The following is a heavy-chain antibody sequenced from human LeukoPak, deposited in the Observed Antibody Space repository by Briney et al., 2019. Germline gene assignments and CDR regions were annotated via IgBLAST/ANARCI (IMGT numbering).Heavy chain of an antibody. V-gene: IGHV3-30*02. J-gene: IGHJ1*01. CDR1: GFTFSSYG. Sequence: GGSLRLSCAASGFTFSSYGMHWVRQAPGKGLEWVAFIRYDGSNKYYADSVKGRFTISRDNSKNTLYLQMNSLRAEDTAVYYCAKGGGIPLDEYFQHWGQGTLVTVSS. D-gene: IGHD2-21*01. CDR3: AKGGGIPLDEYFQH. CDR2: IRYDGSNK.